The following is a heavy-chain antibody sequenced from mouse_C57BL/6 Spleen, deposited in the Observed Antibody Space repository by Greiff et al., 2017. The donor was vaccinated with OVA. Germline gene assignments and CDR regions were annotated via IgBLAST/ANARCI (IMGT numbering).Heavy chain of an antibody. J-gene: IGHJ4*01. D-gene: IGHD3-2*02. CDR3: ARPDSSGYEAMDY. Sequence: QVQLQQPGAELVKPGASVKLSCKASGYTFTSYWMQWVKQRPGQGLEWIGEIDPSDSYTNYNQKFKGKATLTVDTSSSTAYMQLSSLTSEDSAVYYCARPDSSGYEAMDYWGQGTSVTVSS. CDR1: GYTFTSYW. CDR2: IDPSDSYT. V-gene: IGHV1-50*01.